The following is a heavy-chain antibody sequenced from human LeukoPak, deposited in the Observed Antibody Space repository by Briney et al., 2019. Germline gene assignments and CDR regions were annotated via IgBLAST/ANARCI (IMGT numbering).Heavy chain of an antibody. Sequence: GGSLRLSCAASGFTVSSNHMNWVRQAPGKGLEWVSLLHSAGNTNYADSVKGRFTISRDNSKNTLYLQMNSLRVEDTAVYYCARGGWSGYSLWGQETLVTVSS. D-gene: IGHD3-3*01. CDR3: ARGGWSGYSL. CDR1: GFTVSSNH. V-gene: IGHV3-53*01. CDR2: LHSAGNT. J-gene: IGHJ4*02.